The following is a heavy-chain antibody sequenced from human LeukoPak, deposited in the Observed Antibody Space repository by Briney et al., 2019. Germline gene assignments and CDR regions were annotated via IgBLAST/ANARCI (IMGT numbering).Heavy chain of an antibody. CDR2: MSYDGGSK. V-gene: IGHV3-30*18. Sequence: GRSLRLSCAASGFTFSTYGIHWVRQAPGKGLEWVAVMSYDGGSKYYADSVKGRFTISRDNSKNTLFLRMNSLRAEDTAVYYCAKDFDSSGWYDRLRYFFDYWGQGTLVTVSS. D-gene: IGHD6-19*01. CDR3: AKDFDSSGWYDRLRYFFDY. CDR1: GFTFSTYG. J-gene: IGHJ4*02.